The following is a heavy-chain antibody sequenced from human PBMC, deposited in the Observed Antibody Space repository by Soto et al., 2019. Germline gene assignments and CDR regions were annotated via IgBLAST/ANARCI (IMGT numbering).Heavy chain of an antibody. V-gene: IGHV5-10-1*01. CDR3: ASSGYSSGWYSHY. D-gene: IGHD6-19*01. J-gene: IGHJ4*02. CDR1: GYSFSSYW. Sequence: GESLKISRKGSGYSFSSYWISQVRQMPGKGLEWMGRIDPSDSYTNYSPSFQGHVTISADKSISTAYLQWSSLKASDTAMYYCASSGYSSGWYSHYWGQGTLVTSPQ. CDR2: IDPSDSYT.